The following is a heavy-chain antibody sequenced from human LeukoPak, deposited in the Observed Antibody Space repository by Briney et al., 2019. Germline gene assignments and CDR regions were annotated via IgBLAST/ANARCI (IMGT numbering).Heavy chain of an antibody. J-gene: IGHJ1*01. V-gene: IGHV3-30*02. D-gene: IGHD2-2*01. Sequence: GGSLRLSRAASGFTFSSYGMHWVRQAPGKGLEWAAFIRYDGSNKYYADSVKGRFTISRDNSKNTLYLQMNSLRAEDTAVYYCAKDRGYCSSTSCYPEYFQHWGQGTLVTVSS. CDR3: AKDRGYCSSTSCYPEYFQH. CDR1: GFTFSSYG. CDR2: IRYDGSNK.